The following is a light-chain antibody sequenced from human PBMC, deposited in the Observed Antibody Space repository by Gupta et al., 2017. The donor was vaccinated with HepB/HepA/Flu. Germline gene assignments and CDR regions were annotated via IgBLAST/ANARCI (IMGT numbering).Light chain of an antibody. CDR1: QSVDTDY. V-gene: IGKV3-20*01. J-gene: IGKJ5*01. Sequence: EIVLTQSPGTLSLSPGRRAALSCRASQSVDTDYLAWYQQKPGQAPRLLIYGASSRATGIPDRFSASGSGTDFTLTISRLEPEDFAVNYCQQYGSSPITFGQGTRLEIK. CDR2: GAS. CDR3: QQYGSSPIT.